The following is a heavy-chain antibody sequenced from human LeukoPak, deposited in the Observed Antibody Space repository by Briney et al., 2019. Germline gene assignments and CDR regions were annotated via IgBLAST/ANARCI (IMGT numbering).Heavy chain of an antibody. Sequence: PSETLSLTCTLSGSSMTSDYWSWIRQPPGKGLEWLGYIYYRGNTNINPSLKSRLTMSVATSKKHFSLELTSVTAADTAMYYCARYLAEQLDGMDVWGQGTTVIVSS. CDR2: IYYRGNT. CDR3: ARYLAEQLDGMDV. CDR1: GSSMTSDY. V-gene: IGHV4-59*08. J-gene: IGHJ6*02. D-gene: IGHD6-6*01.